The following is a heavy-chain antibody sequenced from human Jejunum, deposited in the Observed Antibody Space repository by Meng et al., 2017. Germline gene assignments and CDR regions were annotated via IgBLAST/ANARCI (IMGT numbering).Heavy chain of an antibody. CDR2: INSDGSIT. D-gene: IGHD4-17*01. CDR1: GFTLTSYY. Sequence: GESLKISCAASGFTLTSYYMHCFRQAPGKVLVWVSAINSDGSITTYADPVKGRFTISRDNAKNTLYLQMDSLRGEDTAVYYCASQTNTGHWGQGALVTVSS. J-gene: IGHJ4*02. CDR3: ASQTNTGH. V-gene: IGHV3-74*03.